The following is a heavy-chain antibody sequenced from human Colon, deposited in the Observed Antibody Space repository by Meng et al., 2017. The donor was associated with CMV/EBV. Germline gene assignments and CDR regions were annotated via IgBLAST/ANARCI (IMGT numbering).Heavy chain of an antibody. CDR2: IKSRTYGATT. Sequence: GESLKISCAASGFTFTNAWMSWVRQAPGKGLEWVGRIKSRTYGATTDYPSPVKGRFTISRDNSNNMMYLQMNILTAEDTALYYCAKDRDSIGLDYWGQGTPVTVSS. J-gene: IGHJ4*02. CDR3: AKDRDSIGLDY. V-gene: IGHV3-15*01. D-gene: IGHD3-3*02. CDR1: GFTFTNAW.